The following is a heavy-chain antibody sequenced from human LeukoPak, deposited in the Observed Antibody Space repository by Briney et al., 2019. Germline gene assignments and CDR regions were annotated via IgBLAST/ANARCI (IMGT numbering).Heavy chain of an antibody. D-gene: IGHD1-26*01. CDR3: AKAYSGSYYFDY. V-gene: IGHV3-23*01. CDR1: GFSFSNYA. CDR2: ISGSGGST. Sequence: PGGSLRLSCAASGFSFSNYAMNWVRQAPGKGLEWVSAISGSGGSTYYADSVKGRFTISRDNSKNTLYLQMNSLRAEDTAVYYCAKAYSGSYYFDYWGQGTLVTVSS. J-gene: IGHJ4*02.